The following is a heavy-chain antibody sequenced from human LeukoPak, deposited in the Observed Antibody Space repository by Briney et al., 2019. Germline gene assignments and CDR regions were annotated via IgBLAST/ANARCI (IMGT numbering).Heavy chain of an antibody. V-gene: IGHV4-61*02. D-gene: IGHD6-13*01. Sequence: PSQTLPLTCAVSGGSISSGSYYWSWIRQPAGKGLEWIGRIYTSGITNYNPSLKSRVTISVDTSNNQFSLKMSSVTAADTAVYYCARDRPQYSSSWYDAFDIGGQGTMVTVSS. CDR1: GGSISSGSYY. J-gene: IGHJ3*02. CDR3: ARDRPQYSSSWYDAFDI. CDR2: IYTSGIT.